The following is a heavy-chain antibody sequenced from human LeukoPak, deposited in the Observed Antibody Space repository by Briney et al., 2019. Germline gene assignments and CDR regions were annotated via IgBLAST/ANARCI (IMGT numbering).Heavy chain of an antibody. Sequence: GGSLRLSCATSGFTFSNYAIHWVRQAPGKGLEWVADISIDGDNEYYADSVRGRFMISRDNSKNTVYLQMNSLTIEDTAVYYCAREPSGNFGQLVSSAEYFQHWGQGTRVTVSS. D-gene: IGHD5/OR15-5a*01. J-gene: IGHJ1*01. CDR1: GFTFSNYA. V-gene: IGHV3-30-3*01. CDR2: ISIDGDNE. CDR3: AREPSGNFGQLVSSAEYFQH.